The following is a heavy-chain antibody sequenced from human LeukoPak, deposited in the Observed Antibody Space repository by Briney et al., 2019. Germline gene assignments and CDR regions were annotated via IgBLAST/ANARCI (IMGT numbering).Heavy chain of an antibody. CDR3: AKWGDYDILTGYYDSDY. CDR1: GFTFSNYA. J-gene: IGHJ4*02. CDR2: VSGRDDST. D-gene: IGHD3-9*01. V-gene: IGHV3-23*01. Sequence: QTGASLRLSCAASGFTFSNYAMSWVRQAPGKGLEWVSAVSGRDDSTYYADSVKGRFTIPRDTSKNTLYLQMNSLRAEDTAAYYCAKWGDYDILTGYYDSDYWGQGTLVTVSS.